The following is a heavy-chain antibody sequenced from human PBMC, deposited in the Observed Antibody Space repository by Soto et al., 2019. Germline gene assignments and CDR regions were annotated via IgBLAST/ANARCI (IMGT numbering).Heavy chain of an antibody. Sequence: GGSLILSCAASGFTFSSYAMSWVRQAPGKGLEWVSAISGSGGSTYYADSVKGRFTISRDNSKNTLYLQMNSLRAEDTAVYYCAKDPYYYDSSEDDYWGQGTLVTVSS. CDR2: ISGSGGST. CDR1: GFTFSSYA. CDR3: AKDPYYYDSSEDDY. D-gene: IGHD3-22*01. J-gene: IGHJ4*02. V-gene: IGHV3-23*01.